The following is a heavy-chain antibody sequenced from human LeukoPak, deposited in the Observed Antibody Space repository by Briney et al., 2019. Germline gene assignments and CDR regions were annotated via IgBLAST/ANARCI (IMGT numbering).Heavy chain of an antibody. V-gene: IGHV1-8*01. CDR3: ARATPHYRYCSGGSCDRHNWFDP. CDR2: MNPNSGNT. D-gene: IGHD2-15*01. J-gene: IGHJ5*02. Sequence: ASVKVSCKASGYTFTSYDINWVRQATGQGLEWMGWMNPNSGNTGYAQKFQGRVTMTRNTSISTAYMELSSLRSEDTAVYYCARATPHYRYCSGGSCDRHNWFDPWGQGTLVTVSS. CDR1: GYTFTSYD.